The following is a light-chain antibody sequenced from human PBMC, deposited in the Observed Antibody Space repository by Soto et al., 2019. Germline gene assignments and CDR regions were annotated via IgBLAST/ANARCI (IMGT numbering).Light chain of an antibody. CDR2: DAS. CDR1: QSISSW. CDR3: QQYNSYSPWT. Sequence: DIQMPQSPSTLSASVGDRVAITCRASQSISSWLAWYQQKPGKAPKLLIYDASSLESGVPSRFSGSGSGTEFTLTISSLQPDDFATYYCQQYNSYSPWTFDQGTKVDI. V-gene: IGKV1-5*01. J-gene: IGKJ1*01.